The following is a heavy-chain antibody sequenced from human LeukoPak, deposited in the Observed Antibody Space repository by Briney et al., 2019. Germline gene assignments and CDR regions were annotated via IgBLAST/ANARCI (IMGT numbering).Heavy chain of an antibody. CDR1: GYTFTTYG. V-gene: IGHV1-18*01. J-gene: IGHJ6*03. CDR3: ARGRYCSGTSCYKVYYYYMDV. Sequence: ASVKVSXKASGYTFTTYGISWVRQAHGQGLEWIGWISAYNGNTKYAQNLQGRVTMTTDTSTSTAYMELRSLRSDDTAVYYCARGRYCSGTSCYKVYYYYMDVWGKGTTVTVSS. CDR2: ISAYNGNT. D-gene: IGHD2-2*02.